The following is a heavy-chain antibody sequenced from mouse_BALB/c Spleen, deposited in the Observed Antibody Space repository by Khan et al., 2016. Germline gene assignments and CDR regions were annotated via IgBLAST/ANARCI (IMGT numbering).Heavy chain of an antibody. Sequence: EVKLEESGGGLVQPGGSMKLSCVASGFTFSNYWMNWVRQSPEKGLEWVAEIRLKSNNYATHYAESVKGRFTISRDDSKNSGYLQMSDLRAEDTGIYYCTRAHYSFAYWGQGTLVTVSA. D-gene: IGHD1-2*01. CDR1: GFTFSNYW. CDR2: IRLKSNNYAT. CDR3: TRAHYSFAY. J-gene: IGHJ3*01. V-gene: IGHV6-6*02.